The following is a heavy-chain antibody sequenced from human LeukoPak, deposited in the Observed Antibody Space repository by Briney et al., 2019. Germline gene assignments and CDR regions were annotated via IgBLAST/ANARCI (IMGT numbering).Heavy chain of an antibody. J-gene: IGHJ6*04. Sequence: GGSLRLSCAASGFTFRRYGMTWVRQAPGKGLEWVSSISGSGGNTYYADSVKGRFTISRDNSKNTLYLQMNSLRAEDTAVYYRAKDQDYYGSGSYYLDVWGKGTTVTVSS. CDR2: ISGSGGNT. CDR3: AKDQDYYGSGSYYLDV. V-gene: IGHV3-23*01. D-gene: IGHD3-10*01. CDR1: GFTFRRYG.